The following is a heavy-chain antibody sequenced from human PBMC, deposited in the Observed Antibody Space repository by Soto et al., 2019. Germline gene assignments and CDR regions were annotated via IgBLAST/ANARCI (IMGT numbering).Heavy chain of an antibody. CDR3: ASGYSYGFDY. CDR1: GGSISSSSYY. CDR2: IYYSGST. V-gene: IGHV4-39*01. J-gene: IGHJ4*02. D-gene: IGHD5-18*01. Sequence: SETLSLTCTVSGGSISSSSYYWGWIRQPPGKGLEWIGSIYYSGSTYYNPSLKSRVTISVDTSKNQFSLKLSSVTAADTAVYYCASGYSYGFDYWGQGTLVTVSS.